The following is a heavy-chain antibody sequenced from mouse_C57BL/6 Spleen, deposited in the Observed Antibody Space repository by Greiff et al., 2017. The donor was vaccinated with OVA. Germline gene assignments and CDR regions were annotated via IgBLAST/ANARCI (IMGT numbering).Heavy chain of an antibody. V-gene: IGHV5-12*01. CDR2: ISNGGGST. CDR1: GFTFSDYY. CDR3: ARDGSSYPWFAY. D-gene: IGHD1-1*01. J-gene: IGHJ3*01. Sequence: DVKLVESGGGLVQPGGSLKLSCAASGFTFSDYYMYWVRQTPEKRLEWVAYISNGGGSTYYPDTVKGRFTISRDNAKNTLYLQMSRLKSEDTAMYYCARDGSSYPWFAYWGQGTLVTVSA.